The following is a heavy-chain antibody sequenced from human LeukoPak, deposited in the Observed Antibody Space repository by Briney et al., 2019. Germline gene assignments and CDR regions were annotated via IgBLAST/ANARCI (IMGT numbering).Heavy chain of an antibody. V-gene: IGHV3-21*01. CDR1: GFTFSSYS. J-gene: IGHJ6*02. CDR3: AKDKSSYGMDV. CDR2: ISSSSSYI. Sequence: GGSLRLSCAASGFTFSSYSMNWVRQAPGKGLEWVSSISSSSSYIYYADSVKGRFTISRDNSKNTLYLQMNSLRAEDTAVYYCAKDKSSYGMDVWGQGTTVTVSS.